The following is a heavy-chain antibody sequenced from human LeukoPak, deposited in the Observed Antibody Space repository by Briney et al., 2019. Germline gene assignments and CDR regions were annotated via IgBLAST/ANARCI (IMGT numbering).Heavy chain of an antibody. J-gene: IGHJ2*01. CDR1: GFTFSSYE. CDR2: ISTSGSPI. V-gene: IGHV3-48*03. Sequence: GGSLRLSCATSGFTFSSYEMNWVRQAPRKGVEWVSYISTSGSPIYYADSVKGRFTISRDNAKNFLFLQMNSLRAEDTAIYYCARDPLRVAGTGRFFDLWGRGTLVTVSS. CDR3: ARDPLRVAGTGRFFDL. D-gene: IGHD6-19*01.